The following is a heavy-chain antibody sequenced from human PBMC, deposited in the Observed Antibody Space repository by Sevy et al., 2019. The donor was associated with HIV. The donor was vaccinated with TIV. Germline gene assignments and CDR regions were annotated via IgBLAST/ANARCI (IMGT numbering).Heavy chain of an antibody. J-gene: IGHJ4*02. CDR2: IYHSGST. D-gene: IGHD5-18*01. CDR3: ARERGGGYSYGTFDY. Sequence: SETLSLTCAVSGGSISSSNWWSWVRQPPGKGLEWIGEIYHSGSTNYNPSLKSRVTISVDKSKNQFSLKLSSVTAADTAVYYCARERGGGYSYGTFDYWGQGTLATDSS. CDR1: GGSISSSNW. V-gene: IGHV4-4*02.